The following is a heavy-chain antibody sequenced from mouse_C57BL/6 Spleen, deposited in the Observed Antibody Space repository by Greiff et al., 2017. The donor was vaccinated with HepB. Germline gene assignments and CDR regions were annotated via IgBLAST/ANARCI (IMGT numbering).Heavy chain of an antibody. J-gene: IGHJ4*01. CDR2: ISSGSSTI. V-gene: IGHV5-17*01. CDR3: ARNYAMDD. CDR1: GFTFSDYG. Sequence: EVKLMESGGGLVKPGGSLKLSCAASGFTFSDYGMHWVRQAPEKGLEWVAYISSGSSTIYYANTVKGRFTISRDNAKNTLVLQMTSLRSEDTAMYYCARNYAMDDWGQGTSVTVSS.